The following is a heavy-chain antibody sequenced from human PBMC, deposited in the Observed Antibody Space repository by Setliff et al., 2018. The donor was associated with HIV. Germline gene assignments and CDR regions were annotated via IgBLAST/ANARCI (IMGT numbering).Heavy chain of an antibody. Sequence: PSETLSLTCTVSGGSISSSHDFWNWIRQPPGKGLEWIGAISYGGITYYNPSLTSRVTISVDTSKNQFSLKVTSVTAADTAVYYCARVPGRDYYGTSGDFDYWGLGTLVTVLL. J-gene: IGHJ4*02. CDR3: ARVPGRDYYGTSGDFDY. V-gene: IGHV4-39*07. CDR2: ISYGGIT. D-gene: IGHD3-22*01. CDR1: GGSISSSHDF.